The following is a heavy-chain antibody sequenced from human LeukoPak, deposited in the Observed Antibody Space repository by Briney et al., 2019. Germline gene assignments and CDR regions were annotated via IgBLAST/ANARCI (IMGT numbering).Heavy chain of an antibody. D-gene: IGHD3-22*01. CDR3: ARGRYYYDSSAYGGAYNWFDP. Sequence: GASVKVSCKASGYTFTSYDINWVRQATGKGLEWMGWMNPNSGNTGYAQKFQGRVTMTRNISISTTYMELSSLRSEDTAVYYCARGRYYYDSSAYGGAYNWFDPWGQGTLVTVSS. CDR2: MNPNSGNT. J-gene: IGHJ5*02. CDR1: GYTFTSYD. V-gene: IGHV1-8*01.